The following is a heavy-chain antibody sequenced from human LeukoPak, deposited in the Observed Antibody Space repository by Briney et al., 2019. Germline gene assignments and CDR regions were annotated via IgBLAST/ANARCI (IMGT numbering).Heavy chain of an antibody. D-gene: IGHD5-18*01. Sequence: PSETLSLTCGVYGGSFSGYYWTWIRQSPGMGLEWIGEIIHSGSTNYNPSLTSRVTISVDTSKNQFSLELSSVTAADTAVYYCARVGYSYEFDYWGQGTLVTVSS. CDR1: GGSFSGYY. CDR2: IIHSGST. V-gene: IGHV4-34*12. J-gene: IGHJ4*02. CDR3: ARVGYSYEFDY.